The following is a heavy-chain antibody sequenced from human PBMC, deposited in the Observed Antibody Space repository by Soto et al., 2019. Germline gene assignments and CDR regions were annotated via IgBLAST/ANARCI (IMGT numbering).Heavy chain of an antibody. V-gene: IGHV3-23*01. CDR3: ARWSYLDY. Sequence: DVQLWESGGGLVQPGGSLRLSCAASGCSFGSDALSWVRQAPGKVLEWVSTISGSDGKTFYADSVKVRFSLSRDTSQTTLYLKMNRMRADDTAIYYCARWSYLDYRGQGTRVNVYS. D-gene: IGHD3-3*01. J-gene: IGHJ4*02. CDR2: ISGSDGKT. CDR1: GCSFGSDA.